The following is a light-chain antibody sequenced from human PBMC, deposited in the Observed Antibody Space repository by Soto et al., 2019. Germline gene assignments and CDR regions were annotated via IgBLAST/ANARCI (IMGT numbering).Light chain of an antibody. Sequence: DIQLTQSPSTLSASVGDRVTITCRASQSISSWLSWYQQKPGKAPKLLIYNAFRLEGGVPSRFSVCGSCTEFTLTINSLQPDDFAAYYCQQYYRYPWTFGQGTKVEIK. CDR3: QQYYRYPWT. J-gene: IGKJ1*01. CDR2: NAF. V-gene: IGKV1-5*03. CDR1: QSISSW.